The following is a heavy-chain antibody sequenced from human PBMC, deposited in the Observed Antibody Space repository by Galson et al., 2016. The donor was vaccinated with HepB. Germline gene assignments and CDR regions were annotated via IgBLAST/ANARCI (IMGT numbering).Heavy chain of an antibody. J-gene: IGHJ4*02. CDR3: SREMTGSYFD. D-gene: IGHD3-10*01. Sequence: SLRLSCAASGFTFNAHWMNWVRQAPGKGLAWVANIRGDGIVSYYAESARGRFTISRDNAKNSLYLQMNGLRVDETAVYYCSREMTGSYFDWGQGTLVTVSS. V-gene: IGHV3-7*01. CDR1: GFTFNAHW. CDR2: IRGDGIVS.